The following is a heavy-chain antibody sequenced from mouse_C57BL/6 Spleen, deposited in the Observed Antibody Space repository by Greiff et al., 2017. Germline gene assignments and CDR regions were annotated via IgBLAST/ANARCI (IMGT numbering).Heavy chain of an antibody. CDR2: IYPRDGST. CDR1: GYTFTSYD. J-gene: IGHJ1*03. V-gene: IGHV1-85*01. D-gene: IGHD1-1*01. Sequence: QVHVKQSGPELVKPGASVKLSCKASGYTFTSYDINWVKQRPGQGLEWIGWIYPRDGSTKYNEKFKGKATLTVDTSSSTAYMELHSLTSEDSAVYFCALFITTVVATRYFDVWGTGTTVTVSS. CDR3: ALFITTVVATRYFDV.